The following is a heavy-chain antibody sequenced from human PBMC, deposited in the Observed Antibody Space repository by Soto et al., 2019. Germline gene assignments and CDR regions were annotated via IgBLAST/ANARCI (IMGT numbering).Heavy chain of an antibody. CDR3: TVGWRYISY. D-gene: IGHD5-18*01. J-gene: IGHJ4*02. Sequence: SETLSLTCTVSGGSISSGGYYWSWSRQHPGKGLEWIGYIYYSGSTYYNPSLKSRVTISVDTSKNQFSLKLSSVTAADTAVYYCTVGWRYISYWGQGTPVTVSS. CDR1: GGSISSGGYY. V-gene: IGHV4-31*09. CDR2: IYYSGST.